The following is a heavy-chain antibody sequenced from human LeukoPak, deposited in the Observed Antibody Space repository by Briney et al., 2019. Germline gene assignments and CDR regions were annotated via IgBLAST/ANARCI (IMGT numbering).Heavy chain of an antibody. J-gene: IGHJ3*02. CDR2: IYYSGST. CDR1: GCSISSYY. Sequence: SETLSLTCTVSGCSISSYYWSWIRQPPEKGLEWIGYIYYSGSTNYNPSLKSRVTILGDNSKNQFSLKMSSVTAADTAVYYCARLEPNYGSGSYLSENAFDTWGQGTMVTVSS. CDR3: ARLEPNYGSGSYLSENAFDT. V-gene: IGHV4-59*01. D-gene: IGHD3-10*01.